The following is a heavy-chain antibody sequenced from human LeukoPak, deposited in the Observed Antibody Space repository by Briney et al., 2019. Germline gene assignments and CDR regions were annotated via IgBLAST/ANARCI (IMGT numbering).Heavy chain of an antibody. CDR2: ISGYNWNK. D-gene: IGHD6-13*01. CDR3: ARVRTAAGRGQGKWFDP. CDR1: GYTFTSYG. J-gene: IGHJ5*02. Sequence: GAAVKVSCKSSGYTFTSYGISWVRQPPGQGLEWMGWISGYNWNKNYAQNLQGRASMTTDTSTSTAYEELRSLRSDDTAGYYCARVRTAAGRGQGKWFDPWGQGTLVTVSS. V-gene: IGHV1-18*01.